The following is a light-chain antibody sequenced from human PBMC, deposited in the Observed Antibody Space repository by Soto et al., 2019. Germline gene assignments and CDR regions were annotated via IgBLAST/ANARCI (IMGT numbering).Light chain of an antibody. CDR2: GAS. J-gene: IGKJ5*01. V-gene: IGKV3-20*01. Sequence: ETLLTQAAGTLSLSPGERATLSCRASQSVSSTYSAWYQQKPGQAPRLLIYGASSRATGIPDRFSGRGSGTDFPLTISRLEPEDFAVYYCQQYGSSPPITFGQGTRLEIK. CDR3: QQYGSSPPIT. CDR1: QSVSSTY.